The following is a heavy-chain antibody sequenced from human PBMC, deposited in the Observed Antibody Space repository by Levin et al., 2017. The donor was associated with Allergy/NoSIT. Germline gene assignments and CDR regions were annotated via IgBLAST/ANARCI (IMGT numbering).Heavy chain of an antibody. CDR3: ARDSTMVRGVMYPYYYYGMDV. CDR2: INPNSGGT. CDR1: GYTFTGYY. V-gene: IGHV1-2*02. D-gene: IGHD3-10*01. J-gene: IGHJ6*02. Sequence: GESLKISCKASGYTFTGYYMHWVRQAPGQGLEWMGWINPNSGGTNYAQKFQGRVTMTRDTSISTAYMELSRLRSDDTAVYYCARDSTMVRGVMYPYYYYGMDVWGQGTTVTVSS.